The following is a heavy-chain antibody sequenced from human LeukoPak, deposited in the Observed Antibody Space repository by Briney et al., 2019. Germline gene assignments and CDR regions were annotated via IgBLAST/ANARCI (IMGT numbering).Heavy chain of an antibody. V-gene: IGHV4-59*01. Sequence: PSETLSLTCTVSGGSISSYYWSWIRQPPGKGLEWIGYIYYSGSTNYNPSLESRVTISVDTSKNQFSLKLSSVTAADTAVYYCARESIAGMWGGFDYWGQGTLVTVSS. CDR3: ARESIAGMWGGFDY. CDR1: GGSISSYY. J-gene: IGHJ4*02. D-gene: IGHD6-6*01. CDR2: IYYSGST.